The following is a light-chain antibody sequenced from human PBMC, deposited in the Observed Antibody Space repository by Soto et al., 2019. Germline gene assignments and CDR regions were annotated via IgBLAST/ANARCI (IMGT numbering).Light chain of an antibody. CDR2: DVN. Sequence: QSVLIQPASVSGSPGQSITISCTGTTSDVGGYNHVSWFQQHPGKVPKLMIYDVNNRPSGVSNRFSGSKSGNTASLTISGLQAEDEADYYCSSYTNTNTPVFGGGTKLTVL. CDR1: TSDVGGYNH. V-gene: IGLV2-14*01. J-gene: IGLJ2*01. CDR3: SSYTNTNTPV.